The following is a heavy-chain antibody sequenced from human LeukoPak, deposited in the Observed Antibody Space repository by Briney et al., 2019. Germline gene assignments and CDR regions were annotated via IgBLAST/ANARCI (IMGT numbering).Heavy chain of an antibody. CDR1: GGFINSYY. Sequence: SETLSLTCTVSGGFINSYYWTWIRQPAGKGLEWLGRIFANGNTQYNPSLKSRVSMSANLSKNQFSLKLTSPTAADTAVYYCARSVANSDYWGPGILVTVSS. CDR2: IFANGNT. CDR3: ARSVANSDY. J-gene: IGHJ4*02. D-gene: IGHD5-12*01. V-gene: IGHV4-4*07.